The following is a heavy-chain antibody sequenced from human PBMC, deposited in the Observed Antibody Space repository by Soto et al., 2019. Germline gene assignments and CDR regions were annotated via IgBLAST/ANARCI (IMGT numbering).Heavy chain of an antibody. CDR2: IWYDGSNK. D-gene: IGHD4-17*01. Sequence: QVQLVESGGGVVQPGRSLRLSCAASGFTFSSYGMHWVRQAPGKGLEWVAAIWYDGSNKYYADSVKGRFTISRDNSKNTLYLQMNSLRAEDTAVYYCARESSYGDYDHWGQGTLVTVSS. V-gene: IGHV3-33*01. CDR3: ARESSYGDYDH. J-gene: IGHJ5*02. CDR1: GFTFSSYG.